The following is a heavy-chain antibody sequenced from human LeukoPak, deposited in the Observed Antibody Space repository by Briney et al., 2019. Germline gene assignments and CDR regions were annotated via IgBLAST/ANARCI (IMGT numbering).Heavy chain of an antibody. CDR3: AKSPVAVAGSDFDY. D-gene: IGHD6-19*01. Sequence: GGSLRLSCAASGFTFSSCGMSWVRQAPGKGLEWVSAISGSGGSTYYADSVKGRFTISRDNSKNTLYLQMNSLRAEDTAVYYCAKSPVAVAGSDFDYWGQGTLVTVSS. V-gene: IGHV3-23*01. CDR1: GFTFSSCG. J-gene: IGHJ4*02. CDR2: ISGSGGST.